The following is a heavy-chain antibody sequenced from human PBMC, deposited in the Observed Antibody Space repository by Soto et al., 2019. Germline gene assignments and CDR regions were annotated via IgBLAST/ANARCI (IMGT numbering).Heavy chain of an antibody. CDR1: GGTFSSYA. D-gene: IGHD5-18*01. V-gene: IGHV1-69*06. CDR3: ARSPTQLWLPSLVNYFDY. J-gene: IGHJ4*02. CDR2: IIPIFGTA. Sequence: SVKVSCKASGGTFSSYAISWVRQAPGQGLEWVGGIIPIFGTANYAQKFQGRVTITADKSTSTAYMELSSLRSEDTAVYYCARSPTQLWLPSLVNYFDYWGQGTLVTVSS.